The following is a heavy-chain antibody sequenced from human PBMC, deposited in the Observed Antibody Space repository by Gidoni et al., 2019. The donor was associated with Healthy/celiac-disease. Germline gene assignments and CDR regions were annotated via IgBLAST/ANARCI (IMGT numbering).Heavy chain of an antibody. D-gene: IGHD5-18*01. CDR2: IYYSGST. CDR3: ASDCNPTGYPSYYYYGMDV. Sequence: QLQLQESGPGLVKPSETLSLTCTVPGGSISSSSYYWGWIRQPPGKGLEWIGSIYYSGSTYYNPSLKSRVTISVDTSKNQFSLKLSSVTAADTAVYYCASDCNPTGYPSYYYYGMDVRGQGTTVTVSS. V-gene: IGHV4-39*07. J-gene: IGHJ6*02. CDR1: GGSISSSSYY.